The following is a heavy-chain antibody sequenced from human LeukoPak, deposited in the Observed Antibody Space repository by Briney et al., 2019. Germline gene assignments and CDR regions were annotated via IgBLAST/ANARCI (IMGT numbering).Heavy chain of an antibody. CDR1: GFTFGTYA. CDR3: ANVIPRYTGSSVGGLDI. D-gene: IGHD1-26*01. V-gene: IGHV3-23*01. Sequence: PGGSLRLSCAGSGFTFGTYAMTWVRQAPGKGLEWVSVISGSADNTYYADSVGGRFTISRDNYKNTLYLQMNSLRAEDTAVYYCANVIPRYTGSSVGGLDIWGQGTLVTVSS. CDR2: ISGSADNT. J-gene: IGHJ3*02.